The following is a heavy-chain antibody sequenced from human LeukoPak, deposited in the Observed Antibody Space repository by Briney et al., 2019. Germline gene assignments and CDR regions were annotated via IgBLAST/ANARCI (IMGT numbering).Heavy chain of an antibody. D-gene: IGHD6-13*01. CDR2: IKKDGSEK. CDR3: ASWIAAVGHFDY. J-gene: IGHJ4*02. CDR1: GFTFSTFW. Sequence: GGSLRLSCAASGFTFSTFWMSWVRQAPGKGLEWVANIKKDGSEKYYVDSVRGRFTISRDNAKNSLYLQMNSLRAEDTAVYYCASWIAAVGHFDYWGQGTLVTVSS. V-gene: IGHV3-7*01.